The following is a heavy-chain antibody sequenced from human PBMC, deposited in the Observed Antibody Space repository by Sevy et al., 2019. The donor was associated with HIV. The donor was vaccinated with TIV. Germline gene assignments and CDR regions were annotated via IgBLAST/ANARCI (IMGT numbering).Heavy chain of an antibody. CDR2: IYFTGNT. Sequence: SETLSLTCSVSGGSISSYFWTWVRQSPGKGLEWIGNIYFTGNTDYSPSLKSRVTLSLDTSKSQFSLTPKSVTAADTAIYFCAGDSTTRPRVLDYWGQGTLVTVSS. J-gene: IGHJ4*02. D-gene: IGHD1-1*01. CDR3: AGDSTTRPRVLDY. V-gene: IGHV4-59*01. CDR1: GGSISSYF.